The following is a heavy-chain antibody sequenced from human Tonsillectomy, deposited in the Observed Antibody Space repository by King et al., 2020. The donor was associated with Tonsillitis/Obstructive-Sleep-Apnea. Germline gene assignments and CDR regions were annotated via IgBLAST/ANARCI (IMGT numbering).Heavy chain of an antibody. CDR2: IDPEDGET. Sequence: QLVQSGAEVKKPGASVKVSCKVSEYTLTKLSMHWVRQAPGKGLEWMGGIDPEDGETIYAQKFKVRVTMTEDTSTDTAYIELSSLRSEDTAIYYCAKALGPTTVVTNYYHYYMDVWGKGTTVTVSS. V-gene: IGHV1-24*01. CDR3: AKALGPTTVVTNYYHYYMDV. D-gene: IGHD4-23*01. J-gene: IGHJ6*03. CDR1: EYTLTKLS.